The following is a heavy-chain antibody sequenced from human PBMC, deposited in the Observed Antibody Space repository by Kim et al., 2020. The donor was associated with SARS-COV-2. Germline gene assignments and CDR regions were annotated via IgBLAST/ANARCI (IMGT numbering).Heavy chain of an antibody. J-gene: IGHJ4*02. D-gene: IGHD1-26*01. Sequence: YYADSVKGRFTISRDNAKNSLYLQMNSLRAEDTAVYYCARLYSGSYYFDYWGQGTLVTVSS. CDR3: ARLYSGSYYFDY. V-gene: IGHV3-21*01.